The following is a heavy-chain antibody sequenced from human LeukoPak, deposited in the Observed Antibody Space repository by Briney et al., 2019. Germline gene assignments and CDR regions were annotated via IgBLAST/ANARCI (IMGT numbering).Heavy chain of an antibody. V-gene: IGHV1-69*06. Sequence: ASVKVSCKASGGTFSSYAISWVRQAPGQGLEWMGGIIPIFGTANYAQKFQGRVTITADKSTSTAYMELSSLRSEDTAVYYCARVRRLIVGATKDAFDIWGQGTMVTVSS. D-gene: IGHD1-26*01. CDR3: ARVRRLIVGATKDAFDI. CDR2: IIPIFGTA. CDR1: GGTFSSYA. J-gene: IGHJ3*02.